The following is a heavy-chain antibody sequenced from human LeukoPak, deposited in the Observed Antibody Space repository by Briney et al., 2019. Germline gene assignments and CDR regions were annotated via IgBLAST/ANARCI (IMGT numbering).Heavy chain of an antibody. V-gene: IGHV5-10-1*01. D-gene: IGHD2-2*01. CDR3: AQTIPAAMNYNWFDP. CDR2: IDPSDSYT. CDR1: GYSFTSYW. J-gene: IGHJ5*02. Sequence: GESLKISCKGSGYSFTSYWISWVRQMPGKGLERMGRIDPSDSYTNYSPSFQGHVTISADKSISTAYLQWSSLKASDTAMYYCAQTIPAAMNYNWFDPWGQGTLVTVSS.